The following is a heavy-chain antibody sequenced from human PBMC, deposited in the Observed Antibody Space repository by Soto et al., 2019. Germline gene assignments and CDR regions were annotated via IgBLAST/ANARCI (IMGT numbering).Heavy chain of an antibody. J-gene: IGHJ3*02. CDR1: RFXFRSYS. V-gene: IGHV3-48*03. Sequence: LSCVLSRFXFRSYSMNWVRQGPGKGLEWVSNIRANGERIYYADSVKGRVSVARDNAKNSMFLQMNRVRVDATAVYYCARETLRDAIDIWGQGIMGTVSS. CDR2: IRANGERI. CDR3: ARETLRDAIDI.